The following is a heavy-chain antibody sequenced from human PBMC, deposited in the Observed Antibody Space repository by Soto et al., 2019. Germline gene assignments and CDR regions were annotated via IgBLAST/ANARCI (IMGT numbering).Heavy chain of an antibody. CDR3: AKVRGGSYWTGFYY. V-gene: IGHV3-23*01. D-gene: IGHD1-26*01. CDR2: ISISGGNT. J-gene: IGHJ4*02. CDR1: GFTFNNYA. Sequence: GGSLRLSCAASGFTFNNYAMNWVRQAPGEGLEWVSTISISGGNTYYADSVKGRVTISRDNSKNTLSLQMNSLRAEDTAVYYCAKVRGGSYWTGFYYWGQGTLVTVSS.